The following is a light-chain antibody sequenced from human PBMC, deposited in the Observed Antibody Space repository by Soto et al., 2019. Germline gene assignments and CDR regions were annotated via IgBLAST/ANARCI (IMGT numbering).Light chain of an antibody. V-gene: IGKV3-20*01. J-gene: IGKJ5*01. Sequence: ENVLTQSPGTLSLSPGERATLSCRASQTVSSYLTWYQQRPGQAPRLLISCASRRATGIPDRFSGSGSGTDFTLTISRLEPEDFALYYCQQYGTSPITFGQGTRLEIK. CDR3: QQYGTSPIT. CDR2: CAS. CDR1: QTVSSY.